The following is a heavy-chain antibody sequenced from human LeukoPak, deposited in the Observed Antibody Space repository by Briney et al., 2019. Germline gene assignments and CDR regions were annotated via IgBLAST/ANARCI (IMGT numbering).Heavy chain of an antibody. D-gene: IGHD3-22*01. CDR2: ISYDGSNK. Sequence: GGSLRLSCAASGFTFSSYGMHWVRQAPGKGLEWVAVISYDGSNKYYADSVKGRFTISRDNSKNTLYLQMNSLRAEDMAVYYCAKDHSSGYWDYWGQGTLVTVSS. V-gene: IGHV3-30*18. J-gene: IGHJ4*02. CDR1: GFTFSSYG. CDR3: AKDHSSGYWDY.